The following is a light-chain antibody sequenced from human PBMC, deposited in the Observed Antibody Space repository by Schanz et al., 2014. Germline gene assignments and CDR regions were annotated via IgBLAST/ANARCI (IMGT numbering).Light chain of an antibody. CDR1: QSVSSSY. CDR3: QQYGSSPFA. Sequence: EIVLTQSPGTLSLSPGERATLSCRASQSVSSSYLAWYQQKPGQAPRLLIYGASTLQIGVPSRFSGSGSGTDFTLAISSLQPEDFGVYYCQQYGSSPFAFGPGTKVDIK. CDR2: GAS. V-gene: IGKV3-20*01. J-gene: IGKJ3*01.